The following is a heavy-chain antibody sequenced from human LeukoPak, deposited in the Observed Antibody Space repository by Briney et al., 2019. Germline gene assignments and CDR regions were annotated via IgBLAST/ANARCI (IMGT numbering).Heavy chain of an antibody. J-gene: IGHJ4*02. Sequence: PGGSLRPSCAASGFTFSSYAMSWVRQAPGKGLEWVSAISGSGGSTYYADSVKGRFTISRDNSKNTLYLQMNSLRAEDTAVYYCAKAAPRYFDWLPQSSYYFDYWGQGTLVTVSS. CDR1: GFTFSSYA. CDR2: ISGSGGST. V-gene: IGHV3-23*01. D-gene: IGHD3-9*01. CDR3: AKAAPRYFDWLPQSSYYFDY.